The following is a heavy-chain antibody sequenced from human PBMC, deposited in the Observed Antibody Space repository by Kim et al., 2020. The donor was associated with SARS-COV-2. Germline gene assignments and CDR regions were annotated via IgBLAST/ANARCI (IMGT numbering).Heavy chain of an antibody. CDR3: ARHPDIVVVPAAMGGIAVAGYGMDV. J-gene: IGHJ6*02. CDR2: IYPGDSDT. CDR1: GYSFTSYW. Sequence: GESLKISCKGSGYSFTSYWIGWVRQMPGKGLEWMGIIYPGDSDTRYSPSFQGQVTISADKSISTAYLQWSSLKASYTAMYYCARHPDIVVVPAAMGGIAVAGYGMDVWGQGTTVTVSS. D-gene: IGHD2-2*01. V-gene: IGHV5-51*01.